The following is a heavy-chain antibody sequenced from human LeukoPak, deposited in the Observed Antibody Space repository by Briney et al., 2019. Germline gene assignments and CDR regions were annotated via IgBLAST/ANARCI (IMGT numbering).Heavy chain of an antibody. J-gene: IGHJ4*02. CDR1: GFAFSTYA. CDR2: ISSSAGTT. Sequence: PGGSLRLSCAASGFAFSTYALSWVRQAPGKGLEWVSTISSSAGTTIYADSVKGRFTISRDNSKNTLYLQMNRLRAEDTAVYYCAKAGCSSTTCYSNCWGQGTLVAVSS. V-gene: IGHV3-23*01. D-gene: IGHD2-2*01. CDR3: AKAGCSSTTCYSNC.